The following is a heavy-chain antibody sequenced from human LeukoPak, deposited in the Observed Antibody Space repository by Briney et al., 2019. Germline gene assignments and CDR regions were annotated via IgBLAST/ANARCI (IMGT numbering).Heavy chain of an antibody. CDR2: IYYSGST. J-gene: IGHJ4*02. CDR3: ARVTRYYDSSGYSFDY. D-gene: IGHD3-22*01. V-gene: IGHV4-31*03. Sequence: SETLSLTCTVSGGSISSGGYYWSWIRQHPGKGLEWIGYIYYSGSTYYNPSLKSRVTISVDTSKNQFPLKLSSVTAADTAVYYCARVTRYYDSSGYSFDYWGQGTLVTVSS. CDR1: GGSISSGGYY.